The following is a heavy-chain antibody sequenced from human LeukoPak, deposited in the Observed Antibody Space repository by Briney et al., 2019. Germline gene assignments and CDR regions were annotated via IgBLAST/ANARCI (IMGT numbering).Heavy chain of an antibody. D-gene: IGHD6-6*01. Sequence: GGSLRLSCAASGFTFDDYAMHWVRQAPGKGLEWVSGISWNSGSIGYADSVKGRFTISRDNAKNSLYLQMNSLGAEDMALYYCAKGREQLALGGMVDYWGQGTLVTVSS. CDR1: GFTFDDYA. CDR3: AKGREQLALGGMVDY. CDR2: ISWNSGSI. J-gene: IGHJ4*02. V-gene: IGHV3-9*03.